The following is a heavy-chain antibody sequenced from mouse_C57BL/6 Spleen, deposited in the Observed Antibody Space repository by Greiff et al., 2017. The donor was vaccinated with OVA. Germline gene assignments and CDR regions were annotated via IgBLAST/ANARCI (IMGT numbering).Heavy chain of an antibody. CDR3: ARGYGDWFAY. D-gene: IGHD2-14*01. Sequence: VQLQQPGAELVRPGSSVKLSCKASGYTFTSYWMDWVKQRPGQGLEWIGNIYPSDSETHYNQKFKDKATLTVDKSSSTAYMQLSSLTSEDTAVYYCARGYGDWFAYWGQGTLVTVSA. CDR2: IYPSDSET. CDR1: GYTFTSYW. V-gene: IGHV1-61*01. J-gene: IGHJ3*01.